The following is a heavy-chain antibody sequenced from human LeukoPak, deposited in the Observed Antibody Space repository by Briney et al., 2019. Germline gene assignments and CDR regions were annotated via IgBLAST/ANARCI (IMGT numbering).Heavy chain of an antibody. CDR2: ITPIFGTA. V-gene: IGHV1-69*05. Sequence: SVKVSCKASGGTFSSYAISWVRQAPGQGLEWMGRITPIFGTANYAQKFQGRVTITTDESTSTAYMELSSLRSEDTVVYYCARGQIAVAGSHFDYWGQGTLVTVSS. J-gene: IGHJ4*02. CDR3: ARGQIAVAGSHFDY. D-gene: IGHD6-19*01. CDR1: GGTFSSYA.